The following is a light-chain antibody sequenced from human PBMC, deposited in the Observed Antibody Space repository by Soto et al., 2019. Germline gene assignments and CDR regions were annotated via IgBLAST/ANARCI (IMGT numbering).Light chain of an antibody. V-gene: IGKV3-11*01. Sequence: IVLTQSPATLSLSTEEGATLSCRASQSVSSDLAWYQQKPGQAPRLLIYDASNRATGIPARFSGSGSGTELTLTISRLEPEDFAVYYCQQYGQFGHGNKVGIK. CDR2: DAS. J-gene: IGKJ1*01. CDR3: QQYGQ. CDR1: QSVSSD.